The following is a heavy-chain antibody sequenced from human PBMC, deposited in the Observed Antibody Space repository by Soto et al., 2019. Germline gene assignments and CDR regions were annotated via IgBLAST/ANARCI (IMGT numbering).Heavy chain of an antibody. J-gene: IGHJ4*02. CDR1: GVTFSSYA. Sequence: GVSLRLPCAVAGVTFSSYALSWVRQAPGKGLEWVSAISGSCGNTYDADSVKGRFTISRDNSRNTLYLQMNSLRTEDTAVYYCAKRAHYDSSGPTDYWGQGTLVTVSS. V-gene: IGHV3-23*01. CDR3: AKRAHYDSSGPTDY. D-gene: IGHD3-22*01. CDR2: ISGSCGNT.